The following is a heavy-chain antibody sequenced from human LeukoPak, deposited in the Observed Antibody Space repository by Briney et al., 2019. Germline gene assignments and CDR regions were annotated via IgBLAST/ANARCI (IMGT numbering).Heavy chain of an antibody. D-gene: IGHD2-21*01. V-gene: IGHV4-39*01. CDR1: GGSISSSSYY. CDR2: IYYSGST. J-gene: IGHJ4*02. Sequence: SETLSLTCTVSGGSISSSSYYWGWIRQPPGKGLEWIGSIYYSGSTYYNPSLKSRVTISVDTCKNQFSLKLSSVTAADTAVYYCARMKGLDYFDYWGQGTLVTVSS. CDR3: ARMKGLDYFDY.